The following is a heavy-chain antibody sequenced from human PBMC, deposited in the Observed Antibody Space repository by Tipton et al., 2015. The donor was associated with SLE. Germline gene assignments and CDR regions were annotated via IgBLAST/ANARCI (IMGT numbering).Heavy chain of an antibody. CDR2: TYHSGMT. CDR1: GGSISNYY. D-gene: IGHD2-2*01. V-gene: IGHV4-59*01. CDR3: ARYYCTTTRCYYFDY. Sequence: TLSLTCTVSGGSISNYYCHWIRQSPGKGLEWIGYTYHSGMTNYNPSLKSRVTMSIETSKNQFSLKLRSVTAADTAVYFCARYYCTTTRCYYFDYWGRGTLVTVSS. J-gene: IGHJ4*02.